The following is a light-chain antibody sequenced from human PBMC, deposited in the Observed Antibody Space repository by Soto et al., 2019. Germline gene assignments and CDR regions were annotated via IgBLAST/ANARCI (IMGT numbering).Light chain of an antibody. Sequence: DIQMTQSPSSLSASVGDRVTITCRASHDISNYLAWYLQKPGKVPKLLIYGASTLKSGVPSRFSGSGSGKDFTLTISSLRPEDVATYYCQKYDRAPRTLGPGTKVDIK. CDR2: GAS. J-gene: IGKJ1*01. CDR3: QKYDRAPRT. CDR1: HDISNY. V-gene: IGKV1-27*01.